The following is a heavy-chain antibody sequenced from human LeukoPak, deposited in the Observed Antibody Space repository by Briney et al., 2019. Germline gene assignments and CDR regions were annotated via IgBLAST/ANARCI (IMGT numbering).Heavy chain of an antibody. CDR2: IYYSGST. CDR1: GGSISSYY. J-gene: IGHJ3*02. Sequence: SETLSLTCTVSGGSISSYYWSWIRQPPGKGLEWIGYIYYSGSTNYNPSLKSRVTISVDTSKNQFSLKLSSVTAADTAVYYCAMSRYDFGAAFDIWGQGTMVTVSS. CDR3: AMSRYDFGAAFDI. V-gene: IGHV4-59*01. D-gene: IGHD3-3*01.